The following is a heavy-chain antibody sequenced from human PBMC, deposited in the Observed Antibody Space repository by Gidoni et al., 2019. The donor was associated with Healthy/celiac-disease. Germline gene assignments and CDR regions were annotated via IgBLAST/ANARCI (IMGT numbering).Heavy chain of an antibody. D-gene: IGHD3-16*01. CDR1: GFTVSSNF. Sequence: EVQLVASGGGLIQPGGSLRLSYAASGFTVSSNFMSGVRQAPGKGLEWVSVIYSGGSTDYADSVKGRFTISRDNSKNTLYLQMNSLRAEDTAVYYCARITGGYGMDVWGQGTTVTVSS. CDR3: ARITGGYGMDV. J-gene: IGHJ6*02. V-gene: IGHV3-53*01. CDR2: IYSGGST.